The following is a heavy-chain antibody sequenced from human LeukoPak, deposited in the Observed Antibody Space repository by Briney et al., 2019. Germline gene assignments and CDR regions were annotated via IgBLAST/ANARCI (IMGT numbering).Heavy chain of an antibody. Sequence: SETLSLTCTVSGGSISSSSYYWGWIRQPPGKGLEWIGSIYYSGSTYYNPSLKSRVTISVDMSKNQFSLKLSSVTAADTAVYYCALHLGSSWYATEYNWFDPWGQGTLVTVSS. J-gene: IGHJ5*02. CDR1: GGSISSSSYY. CDR3: ALHLGSSWYATEYNWFDP. CDR2: IYYSGST. V-gene: IGHV4-39*07. D-gene: IGHD6-13*01.